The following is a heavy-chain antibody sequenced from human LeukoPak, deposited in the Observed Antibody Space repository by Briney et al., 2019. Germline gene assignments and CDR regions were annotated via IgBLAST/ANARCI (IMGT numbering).Heavy chain of an antibody. CDR1: GFTFSSYS. CDR2: ISSSSSYI. Sequence: GGSLRLSCAASGFTFSSYSMNWVRQAPGKGLEWVSSISSSSSYIYYADSVKGRFTISRDNAKNSLYLQMNSLRAEDTAVYYCARESKSSRGSLHLFDYWGQGTLVTVSS. D-gene: IGHD2-15*01. J-gene: IGHJ4*02. CDR3: ARESKSSRGSLHLFDY. V-gene: IGHV3-21*01.